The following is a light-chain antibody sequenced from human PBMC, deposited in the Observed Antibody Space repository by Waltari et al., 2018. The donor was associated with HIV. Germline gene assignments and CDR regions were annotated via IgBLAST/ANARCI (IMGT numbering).Light chain of an antibody. V-gene: IGKV1-33*01. Sequence: DIQMTQSPSSLSAFVGDRVTITCQASQDITNFLNWYQQKPGEAPKLLIYDASNLKTGAPSRFSGGGFGTHFTFTITSLQPEDIGTYCCQQYDDVPVTFGQGTKLEI. CDR2: DAS. J-gene: IGKJ2*01. CDR3: QQYDDVPVT. CDR1: QDITNF.